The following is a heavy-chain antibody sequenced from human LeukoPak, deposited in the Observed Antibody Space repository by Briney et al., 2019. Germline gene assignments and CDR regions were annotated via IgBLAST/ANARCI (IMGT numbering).Heavy chain of an antibody. J-gene: IGHJ3*02. CDR1: GFTFSSYW. D-gene: IGHD3-22*01. Sequence: PGGSLRLSCAASGFTFSSYWMSWVRQAPGKGLEWVANIKQDGSEKYYVDSVKGRFTISRDNAKNSLYLQTNSLRAEDTAVYYCARDIMYYYDSPRGDAFDIWGQGTMVTVSS. CDR2: IKQDGSEK. V-gene: IGHV3-7*01. CDR3: ARDIMYYYDSPRGDAFDI.